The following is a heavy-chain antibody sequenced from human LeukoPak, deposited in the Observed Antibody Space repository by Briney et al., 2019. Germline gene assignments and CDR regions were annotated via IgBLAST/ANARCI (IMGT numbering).Heavy chain of an antibody. D-gene: IGHD2-15*01. CDR1: GFTFSSFA. CDR3: AKSGGDSCYSFSSI. J-gene: IGHJ4*02. CDR2: ISGSGGTT. Sequence: GGSLRLSCAASGFTFSSFAMSWVRQAPGMGLEWVSVISGSGGTTFYADSVKGRFTISRDKSKNTPYLQMNSLRAEDTAVYYCAKSGGDSCYSFSSIWGQGTLVTVSS. V-gene: IGHV3-23*01.